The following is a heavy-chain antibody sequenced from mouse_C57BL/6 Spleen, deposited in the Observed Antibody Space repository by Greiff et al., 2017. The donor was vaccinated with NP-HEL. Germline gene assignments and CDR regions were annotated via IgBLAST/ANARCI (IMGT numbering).Heavy chain of an antibody. CDR2: ISYDGSN. J-gene: IGHJ2*01. CDR3: SYSNYVDFDY. CDR1: GYSITSGYY. Sequence: DVKLQESGPGLVKPSQSLSLTCSVTGYSITSGYYWNWIRQFPGNKLEWMGYISYDGSNNYNPSLKNRISITRDTSKNQFFLKLNSVTTEDTATYYCSYSNYVDFDYWGQGTTLTVSS. V-gene: IGHV3-6*01. D-gene: IGHD2-5*01.